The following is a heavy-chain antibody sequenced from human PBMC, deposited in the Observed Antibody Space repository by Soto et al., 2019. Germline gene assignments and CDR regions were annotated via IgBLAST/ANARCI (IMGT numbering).Heavy chain of an antibody. J-gene: IGHJ4*02. Sequence: GGSLRLSCAASGFTFSSYAMSWVRQAPGKGLEWVSTISASGGSTYYADSVRGRFTISRDNSKNMLYLQMNSLRAEDTAVYYCAKGLSGSYPFDYWGQGTLVTVSS. D-gene: IGHD3-10*01. CDR2: ISASGGST. V-gene: IGHV3-23*01. CDR1: GFTFSSYA. CDR3: AKGLSGSYPFDY.